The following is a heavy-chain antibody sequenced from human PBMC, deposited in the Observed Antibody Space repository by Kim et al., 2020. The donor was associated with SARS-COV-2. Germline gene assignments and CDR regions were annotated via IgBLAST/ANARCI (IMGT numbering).Heavy chain of an antibody. J-gene: IGHJ6*04. Sequence: ASVKVSCKASGYTFTSYDINWVRQATGQGLEWMGWMNPNSGNTGCAQKFQGRVTMTRNTSISTAYMELSSLRSEDTAVYYCARGHLKSIVVVIAPRPYYYWMDVWGKGTTVTVSS. V-gene: IGHV1-8*01. D-gene: IGHD2-21*01. CDR3: ARGHLKSIVVVIAPRPYYYWMDV. CDR1: GYTFTSYD. CDR2: MNPNSGNT.